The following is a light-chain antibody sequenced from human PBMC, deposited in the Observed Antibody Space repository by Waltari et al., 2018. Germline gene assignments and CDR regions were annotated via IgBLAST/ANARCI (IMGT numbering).Light chain of an antibody. J-gene: IGLJ1*01. V-gene: IGLV2-14*01. CDR1: SSDVGGHDY. Sequence: QSALTQPASVSGSPGQSITISCTGTSSDVGGHDYVSWYQQHPGKAPKLMIYVVSNRPAGVSDRCSGYKSGNTASLTISGLQAEDEADYYCSSYTSINTFVFGTGTKVTVL. CDR3: SSYTSINTFV. CDR2: VVS.